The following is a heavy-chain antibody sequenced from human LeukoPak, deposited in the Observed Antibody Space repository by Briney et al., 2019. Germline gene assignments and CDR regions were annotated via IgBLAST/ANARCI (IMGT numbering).Heavy chain of an antibody. Sequence: PSETLSLTCTVSGGSISSYYWSWIRQPPGKGLERIAYIYYSGSTNYNPSLKSRVTISVDTSKNQFSLKLSSVTAADTAVYYCARQPGGTEAFDIWGQGRMVTVSS. CDR1: GGSISSYY. CDR2: IYYSGST. D-gene: IGHD1-14*01. V-gene: IGHV4-59*08. CDR3: ARQPGGTEAFDI. J-gene: IGHJ3*02.